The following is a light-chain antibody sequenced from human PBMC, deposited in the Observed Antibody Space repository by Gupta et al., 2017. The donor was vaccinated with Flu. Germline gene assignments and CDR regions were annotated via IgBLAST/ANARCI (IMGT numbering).Light chain of an antibody. Sequence: QSALTQPRSVSGSPGQSVTISCTGTSSDVGGYKYVSWYQQHPGKAPKLIIFNVSQRPSGVPDRFSGFKSGNTASLTISGLRAEDEADYYCCSYAGSFTFAFGGGTKLTVL. CDR2: NVS. J-gene: IGLJ2*01. V-gene: IGLV2-11*01. CDR1: SSDVGGYKY. CDR3: CSYAGSFTFA.